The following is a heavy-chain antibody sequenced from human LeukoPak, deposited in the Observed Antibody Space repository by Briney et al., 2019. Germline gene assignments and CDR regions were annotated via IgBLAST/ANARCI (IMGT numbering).Heavy chain of an antibody. CDR3: ARGRALFD. D-gene: IGHD2-21*01. V-gene: IGHV4-39*07. CDR2: IYYSGST. J-gene: IGHJ4*02. CDR1: GGPISSSSYY. Sequence: SETLSLTCTVAGGPISSSSYYWGWIRQPPGKGLEWIGSIYYSGSTYYNPSLKSRVTISVDTSKNQFSLKLSSVTAADTAVYYCARGRALFDWGQGTLVTVSS.